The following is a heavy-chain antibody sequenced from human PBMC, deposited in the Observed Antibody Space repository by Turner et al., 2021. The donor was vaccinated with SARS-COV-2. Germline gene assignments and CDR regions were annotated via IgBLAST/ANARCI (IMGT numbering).Heavy chain of an antibody. CDR3: AGFGGDYVFDY. V-gene: IGHV1-69*01. CDR2: IIPIFGTP. J-gene: IGHJ4*02. CDR1: GGTFSSYA. D-gene: IGHD3-10*01. Sequence: QFQLVQSGAEVKRPGSSVKVSCKASGGTFSSYAIRWVRQAPGQGLERMGGIIPIFGTPNYAQKFQGRVTITADESTSTAYMELSSLRSEDTAVYYCAGFGGDYVFDYWGQGTLVTVSS.